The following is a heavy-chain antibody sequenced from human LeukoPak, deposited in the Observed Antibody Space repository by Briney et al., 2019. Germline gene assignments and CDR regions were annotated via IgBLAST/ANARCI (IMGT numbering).Heavy chain of an antibody. J-gene: IGHJ4*02. D-gene: IGHD5-12*01. V-gene: IGHV1-18*01. Sequence: ASVKVSCKASGYTFTSYGISWVRQAPGQGLEWMGWISAYNGNTNYAQKLQGRVTMTTDTSTSTAYMELRSLRSDDTAVYYCAISLDGGYVGYFDYWGQGTLVTVSS. CDR1: GYTFTSYG. CDR3: AISLDGGYVGYFDY. CDR2: ISAYNGNT.